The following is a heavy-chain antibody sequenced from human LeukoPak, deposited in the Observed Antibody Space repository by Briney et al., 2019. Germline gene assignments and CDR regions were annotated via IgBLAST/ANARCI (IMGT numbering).Heavy chain of an antibody. D-gene: IGHD2-21*02. CDR3: ARLHIVVVTAEDAFDI. J-gene: IGHJ3*02. Sequence: PSETLSLTCTVSGGSISSSSYYWGWIRQPPGKGLEWIGSIYYSGSTYYNPSLKSRVTISVDTSKNQFSLKLSSVTAADTAVYYCARLHIVVVTAEDAFDIWGQGTMVTVSS. CDR1: GGSISSSSYY. CDR2: IYYSGST. V-gene: IGHV4-39*07.